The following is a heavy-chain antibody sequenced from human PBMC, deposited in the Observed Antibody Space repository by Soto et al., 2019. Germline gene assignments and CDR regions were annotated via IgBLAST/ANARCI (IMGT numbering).Heavy chain of an antibody. D-gene: IGHD3-3*01. CDR1: GGSISSYY. Sequence: SETLSLTCTVSGGSISSYYWSWIRQPPGKGLEWIGYIYYSGSTNYNPSLKSRVTISVDTSKNQFSLKLSSVTAADMAVYYCAREGTIFGVAPYGMDVWGQGTTVTVS. CDR2: IYYSGST. J-gene: IGHJ6*02. CDR3: AREGTIFGVAPYGMDV. V-gene: IGHV4-59*01.